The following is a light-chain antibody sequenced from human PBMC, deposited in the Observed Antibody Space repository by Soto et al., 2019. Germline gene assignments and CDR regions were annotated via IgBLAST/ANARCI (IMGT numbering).Light chain of an antibody. CDR1: QSVSSSY. CDR2: GAS. CDR3: QQYGSLSWT. V-gene: IGKV3-20*01. Sequence: EIVLTQSACTLSLSPGERATLSCRASQSVSSSYLAWYQQKPGQAPRLLIYGASSRATGIPDRFSGSGSGTDFTLTISRLEPEDFAVYYCQQYGSLSWTFGQGTKVDIK. J-gene: IGKJ1*01.